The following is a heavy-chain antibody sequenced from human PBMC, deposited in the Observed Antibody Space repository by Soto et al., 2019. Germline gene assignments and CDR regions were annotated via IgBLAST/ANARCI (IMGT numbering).Heavy chain of an antibody. V-gene: IGHV4-59*01. Sequence: LSLTCSVSADSFSKYYWTWIRQPPGEGLEWIGYIYFNGNTNYNPSLKGRVTISIDTSKKQFSLNLSSVTAADTAVYYCASVTFGGVVLAHWGQGTLVTVSS. CDR1: ADSFSKYY. CDR2: IYFNGNT. J-gene: IGHJ4*02. D-gene: IGHD3-16*01. CDR3: ASVTFGGVVLAH.